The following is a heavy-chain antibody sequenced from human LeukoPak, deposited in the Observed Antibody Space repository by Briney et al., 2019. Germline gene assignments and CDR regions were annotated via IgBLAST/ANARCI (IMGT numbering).Heavy chain of an antibody. V-gene: IGHV1-3*03. D-gene: IGHD3-16*01. CDR1: GYRFTSYV. Sequence: GASVKVSCKASGYRFTSYVMHWVRQAPGQRLEWMGWINAGNGNTKYSQEFQGRVTITRDRFANTAYLELSNLRYEDMATYYCARDDGVVWGQGTLVTVSS. J-gene: IGHJ4*02. CDR3: ARDDGVV. CDR2: INAGNGNT.